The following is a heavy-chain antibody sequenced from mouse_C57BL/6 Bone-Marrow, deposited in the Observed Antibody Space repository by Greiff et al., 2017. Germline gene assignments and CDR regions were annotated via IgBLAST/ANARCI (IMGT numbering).Heavy chain of an antibody. D-gene: IGHD2-3*01. CDR2: ISSGGSYT. CDR3: ARHDGYYDV. V-gene: IGHV5-6*01. CDR1: GFTFSSYG. Sequence: EVQLVESGGDLVKPGGSLKLSCAASGFTFSSYGMSWVRQTPDKRLEWVATISSGGSYTYYPDSVKGRFTISRDNAKNTLYLQMSSLKSEDTAMYYCARHDGYYDVWGTGTTVTVSS. J-gene: IGHJ1*03.